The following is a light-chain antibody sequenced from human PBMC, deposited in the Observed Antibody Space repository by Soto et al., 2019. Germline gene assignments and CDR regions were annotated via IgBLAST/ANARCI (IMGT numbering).Light chain of an antibody. CDR3: QEYNSDSLT. CDR2: HAS. Sequence: DIQMIQSPSALSASVGDRLTITCRAIQSISSWLAWYQQKPGQAPKLLIYHASRLESGVPSRFSGSGSGTEFTLTISSLQPDDFGTYYCQEYNSDSLTFGQGTKVDIK. CDR1: QSISSW. J-gene: IGKJ1*01. V-gene: IGKV1-5*01.